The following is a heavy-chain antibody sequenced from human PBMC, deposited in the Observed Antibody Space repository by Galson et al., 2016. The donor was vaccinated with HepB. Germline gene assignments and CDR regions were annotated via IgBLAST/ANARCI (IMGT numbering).Heavy chain of an antibody. CDR2: IILIFGTS. D-gene: IGHD3-10*01. J-gene: IGHJ3*02. CDR3: ARDLFGSGTYSPGASHI. Sequence: SVKVSCKASGYTFTSYGISWVRQAPGQGLEWMGGIILIFGTSIYAQKFQGRVTITADESTSTAYMELSSLRSADTALYYCARDLFGSGTYSPGASHIWGQGTMVTVSS. CDR1: GYTFTSYG. V-gene: IGHV1-69*13.